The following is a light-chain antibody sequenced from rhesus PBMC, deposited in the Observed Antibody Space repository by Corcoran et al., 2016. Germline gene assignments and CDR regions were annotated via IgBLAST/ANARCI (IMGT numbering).Light chain of an antibody. V-gene: IGLV2-19*02. CDR1: SSDIGYYNA. J-gene: IGLJ1*01. CDR2: EVS. Sequence: QAVPTQSPSVSGSAGQSVTISCTGTSSDIGYYNAVSWYQQHPGKAPKLMIYEVSKRPSGVSDRFSGSKSGNPASLTISGRRAEYEADYYCSSYAGSGTYIFGAGARLTDL. CDR3: SSYAGSGTYI.